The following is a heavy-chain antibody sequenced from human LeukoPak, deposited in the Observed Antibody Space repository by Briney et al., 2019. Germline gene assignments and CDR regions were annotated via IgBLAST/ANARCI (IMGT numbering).Heavy chain of an antibody. CDR3: ARASFAPGGGDY. Sequence: SETLSLTCTDSGGSISSGDYYWSWIRQPPGKGREWIGYIYYSGSTYYNPSLKSRVTISVDTSKNQFSLKLSSVTAADTAVYYCARASFAPGGGDYWGQGTLVTVSS. D-gene: IGHD3-10*01. CDR1: GGSISSGDYY. CDR2: IYYSGST. V-gene: IGHV4-30-4*08. J-gene: IGHJ4*02.